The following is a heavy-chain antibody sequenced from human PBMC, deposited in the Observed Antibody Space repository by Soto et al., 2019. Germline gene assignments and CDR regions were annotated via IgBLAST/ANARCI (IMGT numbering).Heavy chain of an antibody. J-gene: IGHJ6*03. CDR3: AEDCYHDIDF. D-gene: IGHD2-21*01. V-gene: IGHV3-74*03. CDR2: ISGDGTDI. CDR1: GFAFNTYC. Sequence: EVQLVESGGGLVQPGGSLRLSCAASGFAFNTYCMHWVRQAPGKELVWISKISGDGTDIKYADSVKGRLTISRDNAQNTLFLYIDRPGADDTAVCYCAEDCYHDIDFWGKGTTVTVSS.